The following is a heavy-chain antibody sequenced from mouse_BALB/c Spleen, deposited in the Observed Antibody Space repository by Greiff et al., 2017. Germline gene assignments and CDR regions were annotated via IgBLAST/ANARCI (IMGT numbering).Heavy chain of an antibody. V-gene: IGHV14-3*02. Sequence: EVKLMESGAELVKPGASVKLSCTASGFNIKDTYMHWVKQRPEQGLEWIGRIDPANGNTKYDPKFQGKATITADTSSNTAYLQLSSLTSEDTAVYYCARDNWYFDVWGAGTTVTVSS. J-gene: IGHJ1*01. CDR1: GFNIKDTY. CDR3: ARDNWYFDV. CDR2: IDPANGNT.